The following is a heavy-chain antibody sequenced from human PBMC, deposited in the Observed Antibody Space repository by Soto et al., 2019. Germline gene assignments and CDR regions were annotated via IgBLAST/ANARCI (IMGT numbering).Heavy chain of an antibody. CDR3: ARGGSGYTWSNEF. D-gene: IGHD3-22*01. V-gene: IGHV1-69*01. Sequence: QEQLVQSGAEVKKPGSSVKVSCKASGGLFSSYPISWVRQVPGQGLEWMGGIIPVFQTAYYTQRFQGRVTITADESTNTAYMELSSLRSEDTAIYYCARGGSGYTWSNEFWGQGTLVTVSS. J-gene: IGHJ4*02. CDR2: IIPVFQTA. CDR1: GGLFSSYP.